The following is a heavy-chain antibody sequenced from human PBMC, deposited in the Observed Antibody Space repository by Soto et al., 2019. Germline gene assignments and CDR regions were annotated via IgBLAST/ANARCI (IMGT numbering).Heavy chain of an antibody. J-gene: IGHJ4*02. CDR2: ISYDGSNK. CDR1: GFTFSSYG. CDR3: AKDRMEYDFWSGYSHFSLAY. Sequence: GGSLRLSCAASGFTFSSYGMHWVRQAPGKGLEWVAVISYDGSNKYYADSVKGRFTISRDNSKNTLYLQMNSLRAEDTAVYYCAKDRMEYDFWSGYSHFSLAYWGQGTLVTVSS. D-gene: IGHD3-3*01. V-gene: IGHV3-30*18.